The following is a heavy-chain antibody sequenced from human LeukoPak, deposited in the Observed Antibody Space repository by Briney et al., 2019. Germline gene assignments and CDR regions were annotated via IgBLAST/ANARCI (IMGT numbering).Heavy chain of an antibody. CDR2: SYYSGST. Sequence: SETLSVTCTVSGGSISSSSYYWGWVRQPPGKGLEWIGSSYYSGSTYYKPSLKSRVTISVDTPKTHFSRKLSSVTAADTAVYYCARASGGSGWYFSDYWGQGTLVTVSS. CDR1: GGSISSSSYY. V-gene: IGHV4-39*02. D-gene: IGHD6-19*01. CDR3: ARASGGSGWYFSDY. J-gene: IGHJ4*02.